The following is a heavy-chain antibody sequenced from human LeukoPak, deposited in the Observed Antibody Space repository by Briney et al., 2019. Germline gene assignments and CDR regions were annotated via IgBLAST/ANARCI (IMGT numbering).Heavy chain of an antibody. D-gene: IGHD5-24*01. J-gene: IGHJ4*02. CDR1: GGSFSNYY. V-gene: IGHV4-59*01. Sequence: SETLSLTCTVSGGSFSNYYWTWIRQSPGKALEWIGYVYYTDKTHYNPSLKSRVFISADTSQNQFSLRLSSVTAADTAVYYCARASMRRRDGYNRHYEIDYWGQGTLVTVSS. CDR3: ARASMRRRDGYNRHYEIDY. CDR2: VYYTDKT.